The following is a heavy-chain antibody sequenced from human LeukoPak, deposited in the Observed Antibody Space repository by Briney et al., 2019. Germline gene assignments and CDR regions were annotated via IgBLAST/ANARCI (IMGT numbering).Heavy chain of an antibody. CDR3: ARESPDPDYYDSSGYYPFDY. D-gene: IGHD3-22*01. J-gene: IGHJ4*02. Sequence: SETLSLTCAVYGGSFSGYYWSWIRQPPGKGLEWIGEINHSGSTNYNPSLKSRVTISVDTSKNQFSLKLSSVPAADTAVYYCARESPDPDYYDSSGYYPFDYWGQGTLVTVSS. CDR1: GGSFSGYY. CDR2: INHSGST. V-gene: IGHV4-34*01.